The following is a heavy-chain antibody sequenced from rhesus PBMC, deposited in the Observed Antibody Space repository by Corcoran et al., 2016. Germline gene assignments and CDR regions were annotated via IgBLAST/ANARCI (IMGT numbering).Heavy chain of an antibody. CDR3: ARPYNWKIDF. D-gene: IGHD1-26*01. J-gene: IGHJ4*01. CDR1: GASITHHW. CDR2: MNANTSST. V-gene: IGHV4-80*01. Sequence: QVQLQGSGPGLVKPSETLSLTCTVSGASITHHWRRWIRQSTGKGLEWIGQMNANTSSTFYSPSLKSRVTISKDASKNQFSLNLRSVTAADTAIYYCARPYNWKIDFWGQGVLVTVSS.